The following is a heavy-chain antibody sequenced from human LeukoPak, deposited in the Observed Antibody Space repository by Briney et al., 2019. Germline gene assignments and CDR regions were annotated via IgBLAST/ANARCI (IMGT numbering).Heavy chain of an antibody. CDR3: ARDRASSSWYEGFDY. V-gene: IGHV4-39*07. Sequence: PSETLSLTCTVSGGSISSRNYYLGWIRQPPGKGLEWIVSIYYSGSTYYNPSLKSRVTMSVDTSKNQFSLKLSSVTAADTAVYYCARDRASSSWYEGFDYWGQGTLVTVSS. CDR2: IYYSGST. CDR1: GGSISSRNYY. D-gene: IGHD6-13*01. J-gene: IGHJ4*02.